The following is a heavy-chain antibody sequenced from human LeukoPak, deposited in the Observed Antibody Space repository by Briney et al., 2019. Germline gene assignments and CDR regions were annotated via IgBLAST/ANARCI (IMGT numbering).Heavy chain of an antibody. D-gene: IGHD1-14*01. Sequence: GGSPRLSCAASGFTFSSYNMNWVRQAPGKGLEWVSSIKSRDTYMYYADSVKGRFTISRDNAKNSLYLQMNSLRAEDTAVYYCARGGKYNNDYWGQGTLVTVSS. J-gene: IGHJ4*02. V-gene: IGHV3-21*01. CDR3: ARGGKYNNDY. CDR1: GFTFSSYN. CDR2: IKSRDTYM.